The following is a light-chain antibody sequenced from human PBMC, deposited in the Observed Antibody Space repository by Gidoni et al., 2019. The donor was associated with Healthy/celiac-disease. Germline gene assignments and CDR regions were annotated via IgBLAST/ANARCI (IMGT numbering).Light chain of an antibody. V-gene: IGKV3-15*01. J-gene: IGKJ1*01. Sequence: EIVMTQSPATLSVSPGERATLSCLASQSVSSNLACYQQKPGQAPRLPIYGASTRANGITPRFSGSGSGTEFTLTISSLQSEDFAVYYCQQYNNWPPWTFGQGTKVEIK. CDR2: GAS. CDR1: QSVSSN. CDR3: QQYNNWPPWT.